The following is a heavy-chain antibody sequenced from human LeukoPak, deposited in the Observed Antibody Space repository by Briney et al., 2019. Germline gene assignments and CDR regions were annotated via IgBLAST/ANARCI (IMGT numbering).Heavy chain of an antibody. D-gene: IGHD3-22*01. CDR2: IGGDGGST. CDR3: VKEPHYYDRSGYF. Sequence: GGSLRLSCAASGFTFDDYAMHWVRQAPGKGLEWVSLIGGDGGSTYYADSVKGRFTTSRDNSENSLFLQMKSLRTDDTALYYCVKEPHYYDRSGYFWGQGVLVTVSS. V-gene: IGHV3-43*02. CDR1: GFTFDDYA. J-gene: IGHJ4*02.